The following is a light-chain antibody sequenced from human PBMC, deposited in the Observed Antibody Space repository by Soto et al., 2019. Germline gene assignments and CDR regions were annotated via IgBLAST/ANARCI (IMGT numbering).Light chain of an antibody. CDR2: DAS. J-gene: IGKJ1*01. V-gene: IGKV3D-20*01. CDR3: QQYGSSPPWT. Sequence: EIVFTHSPATLSLSPWERATLSFGASQSVSSYLAWYQQKPGQAPRLLIYDASKRATGIPARFSGSGSGTDFTLTISRLEPEDFAVYYCQQYGSSPPWTFGQGTKVDI. CDR1: QSVSSY.